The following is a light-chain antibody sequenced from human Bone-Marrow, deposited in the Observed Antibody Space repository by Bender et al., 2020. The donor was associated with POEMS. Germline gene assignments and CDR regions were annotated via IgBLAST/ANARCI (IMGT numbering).Light chain of an antibody. J-gene: IGLJ2*01. Sequence: QSALTQPASVSGSPGQSITISCTGTSSDVGGYDYVSWYQQHPGKAPKLMIFDVSHRPSGVSSRFSGSKSGNTASLTISGLQAEDEADYFCNSYADNSNVVFGGGTKLTVL. CDR2: DVS. CDR3: NSYADNSNVV. V-gene: IGLV2-14*03. CDR1: SSDVGGYDY.